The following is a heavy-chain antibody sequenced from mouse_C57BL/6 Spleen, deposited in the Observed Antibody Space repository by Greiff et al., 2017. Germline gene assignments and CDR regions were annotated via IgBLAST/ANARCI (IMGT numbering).Heavy chain of an antibody. V-gene: IGHV1-64*01. Sequence: QVQLQQSGAELVKPGASVKLSCKASGYTFTSYWMHWVKQRPGQGLEWIGMIHPNSGSTNYNEKFKSKATLTVDKSSSTAYMQLSSLTSEDSAVYYCARGTGHYAMDYWGQGTSVTVSS. CDR3: ARGTGHYAMDY. CDR1: GYTFTSYW. CDR2: IHPNSGST. J-gene: IGHJ4*01. D-gene: IGHD4-1*01.